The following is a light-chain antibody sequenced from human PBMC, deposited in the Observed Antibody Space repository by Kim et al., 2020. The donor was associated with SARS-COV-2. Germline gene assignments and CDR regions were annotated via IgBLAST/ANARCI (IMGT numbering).Light chain of an antibody. CDR1: SSDVGGYNY. CDR3: SSYAGSNSYV. Sequence: GHSVTISFTGTSSDVGGYNYVSWYQQHPGKAPKLMIYEVNKRPSGVPDRFSGSKSGNTASLTVSGLQAEDEADYYCSSYAGSNSYVFGTGTKVTVL. J-gene: IGLJ1*01. V-gene: IGLV2-8*01. CDR2: EVN.